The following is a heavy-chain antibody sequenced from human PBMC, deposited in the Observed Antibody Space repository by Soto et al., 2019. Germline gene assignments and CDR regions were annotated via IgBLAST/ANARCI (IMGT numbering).Heavy chain of an antibody. J-gene: IGHJ4*02. V-gene: IGHV1-18*01. CDR1: GYTFTSYG. CDR2: ISAYNGNT. D-gene: IGHD3-9*01. Sequence: ASVKVSCKASGYTFTSYGISWVRQAPGQGLEWMGWISAYNGNTNYAQKLQGRVTMTTDTSTSTAYMELRSLRSDDTAVYFCARSTGYDILTGYQAPDYWGQGTLVTVS. CDR3: ARSTGYDILTGYQAPDY.